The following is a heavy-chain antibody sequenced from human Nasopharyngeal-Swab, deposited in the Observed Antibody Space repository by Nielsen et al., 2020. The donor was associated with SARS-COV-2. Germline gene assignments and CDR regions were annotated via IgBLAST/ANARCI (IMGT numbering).Heavy chain of an antibody. V-gene: IGHV3-23*01. CDR2: ISGSGGST. D-gene: IGHD3-22*01. CDR1: GFTFSSYA. J-gene: IGHJ6*02. CDR3: ARDQWFSYYDRYAVGYYYYGMDV. Sequence: GESLKISCAASGFTFSSYAMSWVRQAPGKGLEWVSAISGSGGSTSYADSVKGRFTISRDNSKNTMYLQMNSLRAEDTAVYYCARDQWFSYYDRYAVGYYYYGMDVWGHGTAVTVSS.